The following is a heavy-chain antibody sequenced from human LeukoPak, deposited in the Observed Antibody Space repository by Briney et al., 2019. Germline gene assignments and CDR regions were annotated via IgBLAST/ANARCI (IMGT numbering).Heavy chain of an antibody. V-gene: IGHV3-23*01. J-gene: IGHJ4*02. CDR2: IIGSGGTT. CDR3: AKGPVRSSPYYFDY. CDR1: VFTFSNYA. Sequence: GESLRLSCEASVFTFSNYAMTWVRQAPGKGLERVSTIIGSGGTTFYADSVKGRFTISRDNSKNTLYLQLNSLRAEDTAVYYCAKGPVRSSPYYFDYWGQGTPVTVSS. D-gene: IGHD6-6*01.